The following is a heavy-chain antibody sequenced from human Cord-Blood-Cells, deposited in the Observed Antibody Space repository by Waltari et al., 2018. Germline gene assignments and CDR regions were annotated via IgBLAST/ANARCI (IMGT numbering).Heavy chain of an antibody. Sequence: QVQLVQSGAEVKKPGSSVKVSCKASGDTFSSYAISWVRQAPGQGVEWMGRIIPIFGTANYAQKFQGRVTITADESTSTAYMELSSLRSEDTAVYYCASMRVYYGSGSSHFDYWGQGTLVTVSS. CDR2: IIPIFGTA. J-gene: IGHJ4*02. CDR1: GDTFSSYA. V-gene: IGHV1-69*18. D-gene: IGHD3-10*01. CDR3: ASMRVYYGSGSSHFDY.